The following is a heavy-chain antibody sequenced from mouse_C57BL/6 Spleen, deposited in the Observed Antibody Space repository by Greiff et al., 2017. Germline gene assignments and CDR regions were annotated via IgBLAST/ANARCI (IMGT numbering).Heavy chain of an antibody. J-gene: IGHJ4*01. CDR3: ARSNPYAMDY. V-gene: IGHV1-50*01. Sequence: QVQLQQPGAELVKPGASVKLSCKASGYTFTSSWMQWVKQRPGQGLEWIGEIDPSDSYTNYNQKFKGKATLTVDTSSTTAYMPLSSLTSEDSSVYYCARSNPYAMDYWGHGTSSTVCS. D-gene: IGHD6-1*01. CDR1: GYTFTSSW. CDR2: IDPSDSYT.